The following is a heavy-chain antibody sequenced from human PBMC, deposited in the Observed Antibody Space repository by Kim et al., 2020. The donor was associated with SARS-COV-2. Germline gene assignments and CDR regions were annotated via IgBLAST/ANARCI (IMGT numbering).Heavy chain of an antibody. CDR2: IKEDGSDK. CDR3: TRDRAYSLDF. J-gene: IGHJ4*02. V-gene: IGHV3-7*01. Sequence: GSLRLSCAASGFTFSSHWMSWVRQAPGKGLEWLAKIKEDGSDKYYLNSVEGRFTISRDNAKNSLYLQMNSLRGEDTALYYCTRDRAYSLDFWGQGTLVTVSS. D-gene: IGHD2-15*01. CDR1: GFTFSSHW.